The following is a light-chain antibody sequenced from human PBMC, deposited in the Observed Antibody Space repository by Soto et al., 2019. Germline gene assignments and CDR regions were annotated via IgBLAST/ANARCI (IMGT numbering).Light chain of an antibody. CDR3: SSFSGFSTV. V-gene: IGLV1-40*01. CDR1: SSNIGAGYD. Sequence: QSVLTQPPSVSGAPGQNVTISCTESSSNIGAGYDVHWYQHLPGTAPKLLIYSNSNRPSGVPDRFSGSRSGTSASLAITGLQADDEADYYCSSFSGFSTVFGTGTKLTVL. J-gene: IGLJ1*01. CDR2: SNS.